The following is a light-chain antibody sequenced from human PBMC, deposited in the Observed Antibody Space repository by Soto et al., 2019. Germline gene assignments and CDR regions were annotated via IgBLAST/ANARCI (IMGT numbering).Light chain of an antibody. J-gene: IGKJ1*01. CDR1: QSVSIR. CDR2: DAS. CDR3: QHYNNWPPWT. V-gene: IGKV3-15*01. Sequence: IIMTQSPDILSVSPGERAALSCRASQSVSIRVAWYQQRPGQAPRLLIFDASTRATGIPARFSGSGSGTEFTLTISSLQAEDFAIYYCQHYNNWPPWTFGQGTKVDIK.